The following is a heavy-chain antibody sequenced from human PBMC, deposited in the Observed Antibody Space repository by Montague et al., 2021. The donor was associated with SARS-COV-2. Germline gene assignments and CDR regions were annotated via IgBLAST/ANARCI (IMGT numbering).Heavy chain of an antibody. CDR3: ARSYGTTVVTRAFDY. J-gene: IGHJ4*02. V-gene: IGHV2-70*01. D-gene: IGHD4-23*01. CDR2: IDWDDGK. Sequence: PALVKPTQTLTQTCTFSGFSLSTSGLCVSWIRQPPGKALEWLTLIDWDDGKYYSTSLKTRLTISKDTSKNQVVLTMTNMDPVDTATYYCARSYGTTVVTRAFDYWGQGTLVTVSS. CDR1: GFSLSTSGLC.